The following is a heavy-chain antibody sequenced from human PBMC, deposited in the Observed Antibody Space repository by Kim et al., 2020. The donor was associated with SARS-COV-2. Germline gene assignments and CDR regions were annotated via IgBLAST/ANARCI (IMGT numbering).Heavy chain of an antibody. V-gene: IGHV4-39*01. J-gene: IGHJ2*01. Sequence: SETLSLTCTVSGGSISSSSYYWGWIRQPPGNGLEWIGSIYYSGSTYYNPSLKSRVTISVDTSKNQFSLKLSSVTAADTAVYYCAILTYYYGSGRPPIRSFFELWGRGPLVTVSS. CDR3: AILTYYYGSGRPPIRSFFEL. CDR1: GGSISSSSYY. D-gene: IGHD3-10*01. CDR2: IYYSGST.